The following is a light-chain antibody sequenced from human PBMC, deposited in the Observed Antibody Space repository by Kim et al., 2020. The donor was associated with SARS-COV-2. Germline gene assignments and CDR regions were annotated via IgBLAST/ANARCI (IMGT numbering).Light chain of an antibody. CDR2: DVS. V-gene: IGLV2-14*03. J-gene: IGLJ2*01. Sequence: QSALTQPASVSGSPGQSITISCTGTSSDVGGYNYVSWYQQHPGKAPKLMIYDVSNRPSGVSNRFSASKSGNTASLTISGVQAEDEAVYYCSSYTSSSTVLFGGGTQLTVL. CDR1: SSDVGGYNY. CDR3: SSYTSSSTVL.